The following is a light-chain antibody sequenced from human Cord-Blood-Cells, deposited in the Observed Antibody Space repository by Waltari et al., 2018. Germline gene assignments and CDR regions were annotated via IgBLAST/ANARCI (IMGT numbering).Light chain of an antibody. Sequence: EIVLTQSPATLSLSPGERATLSCRASQSVSSYLAWYQQKPGQAPRLLIYDASNRATGIPARFSGSVSGTDCSLTISSLVPEDFAVYYCQQRSNWPRTFSQGTRLEIK. CDR1: QSVSSY. CDR2: DAS. CDR3: QQRSNWPRT. V-gene: IGKV3-11*01. J-gene: IGKJ5*01.